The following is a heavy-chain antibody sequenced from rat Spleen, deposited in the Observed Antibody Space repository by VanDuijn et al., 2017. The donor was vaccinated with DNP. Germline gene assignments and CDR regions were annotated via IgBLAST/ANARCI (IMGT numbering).Heavy chain of an antibody. D-gene: IGHD1-12*02. CDR3: ARPSYYDGPHFDY. J-gene: IGHJ2*01. CDR2: ISPSGGST. CDR1: GFTFSNYG. V-gene: IGHV5S13*01. Sequence: EVQLVESGGGLVQPGRSLKLSCAASGFTFSNYGMAWVRQAPTKGLEWVASISPSGGSTYYRDSVKGRFTVSRDNAKSSLYLQMDSLRSEDTATYYCARPSYYDGPHFDYWGQGVMVTVSS.